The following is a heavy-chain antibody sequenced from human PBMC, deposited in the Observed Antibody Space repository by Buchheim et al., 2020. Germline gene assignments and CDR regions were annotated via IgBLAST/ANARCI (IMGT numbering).Heavy chain of an antibody. J-gene: IGHJ4*02. Sequence: QLHLQESGPGLVKPSETLSLICTVSGGSISSGGFYWGWIRQPPGKGLEWIGTIYYSGSTSYTPSLKSRVTISVDTSKNQFSLKVNSVAAADTAVYFCASQSGYTCGPRGKFDYWGQGTL. CDR2: IYYSGST. CDR3: ASQSGYTCGPRGKFDY. D-gene: IGHD5-18*01. CDR1: GGSISSGGFY. V-gene: IGHV4-39*07.